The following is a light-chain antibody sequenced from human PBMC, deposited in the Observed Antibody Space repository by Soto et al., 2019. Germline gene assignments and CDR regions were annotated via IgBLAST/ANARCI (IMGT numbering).Light chain of an antibody. CDR3: QQHGISHIT. V-gene: IGKV3-20*01. CDR2: DAS. CDR1: QNINNNY. Sequence: VVTQSPGTLSFSPGGRATLSCRASQNINNNYLAWYQHKPGQAPRLLIYDASLRATGVPDRFRGSGSGTDFTLTITGLEPDDSAVYYCQQHGISHITFGQGTRLEIK. J-gene: IGKJ5*01.